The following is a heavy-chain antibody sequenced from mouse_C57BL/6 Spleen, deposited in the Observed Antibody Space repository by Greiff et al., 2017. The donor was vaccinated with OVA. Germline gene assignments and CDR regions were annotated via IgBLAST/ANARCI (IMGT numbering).Heavy chain of an antibody. CDR2: INPSNGGT. D-gene: IGHD2-3*01. Sequence: QVQLQQPGPELVKPGASVKLSCKASGYTFTSYWMHWVKQRPGQGLEWIGNINPSNGGTNYNEKFKSKATLTVDKSSSTAYMQLSSLTSEDSAVYYGARGDGYPYWYFDVWGTGTTVTVSS. J-gene: IGHJ1*03. CDR3: ARGDGYPYWYFDV. CDR1: GYTFTSYW. V-gene: IGHV1-53*01.